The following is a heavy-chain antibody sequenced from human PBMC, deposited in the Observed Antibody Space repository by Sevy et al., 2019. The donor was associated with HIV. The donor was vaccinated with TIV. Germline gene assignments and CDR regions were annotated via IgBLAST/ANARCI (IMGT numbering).Heavy chain of an antibody. J-gene: IGHJ4*02. CDR2: INPKSGGT. D-gene: IGHD1-26*01. CDR1: GYTFNAYY. CDR3: ARGVVGATTNFDY. V-gene: IGHV1-2*02. Sequence: ASVKVSCKSSGYTFNAYYLHWVRQAPGQGLEWMGWINPKSGGTKSPRKFQGRVTMTRDTSISTAYMQVTSLTSDDTAVYYCARGVVGATTNFDYWGQGTLVTVSS.